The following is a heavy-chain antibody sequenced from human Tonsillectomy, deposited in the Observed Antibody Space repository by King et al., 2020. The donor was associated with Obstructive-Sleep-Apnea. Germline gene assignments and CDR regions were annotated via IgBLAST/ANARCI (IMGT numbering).Heavy chain of an antibody. CDR1: GITFSGYD. CDR2: MGTGGDT. J-gene: IGHJ2*01. CDR3: AREVLDRESPFWYLDL. V-gene: IGHV3-13*04. Sequence: VQRVESGGGWIQPGGDLRLSCAASGITFSGYDMHWVRQAAGKGLEGVAAMGTGGDTYYADSVKGRFTISRENAKNSLYLQMNSLRAGDTAVYYCAREVLDRESPFWYLDLWGRGTLVTVSS. D-gene: IGHD1-1*01.